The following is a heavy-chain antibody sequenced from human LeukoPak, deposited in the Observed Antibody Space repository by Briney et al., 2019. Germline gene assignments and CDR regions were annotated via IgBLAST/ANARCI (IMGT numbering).Heavy chain of an antibody. Sequence: ASVKVSCKASGYTFTGYYMHWVRQAPGQGLEWMGWISAYNGNTNYAQKLQGRVTMTTDTSTSTDYMELRSLRSDDTAVYYCARDLWSSTSCTGHYWGQGTLVTVSS. CDR1: GYTFTGYY. CDR2: ISAYNGNT. J-gene: IGHJ4*02. V-gene: IGHV1-18*04. D-gene: IGHD2-2*01. CDR3: ARDLWSSTSCTGHY.